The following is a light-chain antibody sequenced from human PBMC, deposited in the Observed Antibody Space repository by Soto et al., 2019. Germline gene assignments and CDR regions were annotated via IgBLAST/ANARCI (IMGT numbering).Light chain of an antibody. CDR2: DAS. Sequence: EIVLTQSPATLSLSPGERATLSCRASQSVSSYLAWYQQKPGQAPRLLIYDASNRATGIPVRFSGSGSGTDFTLTISSLEPEDFAVYYCQQRSNWPFLTFGGGTKVEIK. J-gene: IGKJ4*01. V-gene: IGKV3-11*01. CDR3: QQRSNWPFLT. CDR1: QSVSSY.